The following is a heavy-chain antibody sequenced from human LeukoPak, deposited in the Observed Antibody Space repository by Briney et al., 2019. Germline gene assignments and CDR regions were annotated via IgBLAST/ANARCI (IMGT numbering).Heavy chain of an antibody. J-gene: IGHJ4*02. Sequence: PGGSLRLSCSASGFTFSTYGMHWVRQAPGKGLEWVAFIRYDGSDKYYADSVKGRFTISRDNSKNTLYLQMNSLRAEDTAVYYCAKDRQLGITLPGYWGQGTLVTVSS. CDR3: AKDRQLGITLPGY. CDR2: IRYDGSDK. D-gene: IGHD7-27*01. V-gene: IGHV3-30*02. CDR1: GFTFSTYG.